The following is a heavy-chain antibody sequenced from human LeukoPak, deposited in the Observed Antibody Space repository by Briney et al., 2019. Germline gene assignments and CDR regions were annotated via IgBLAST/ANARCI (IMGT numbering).Heavy chain of an antibody. V-gene: IGHV3-21*01. Sequence: GGSLRLSCAASGFTFSSYSMNWVRQAPGKGLEWVSSISSSSSYIYYADSVKGRFTISRDNAKNSLYLQMNSLRAEDTAVYYCARGHRPHANGDYEVDAFDIWGQGTMVTVSS. J-gene: IGHJ3*02. CDR2: ISSSSSYI. D-gene: IGHD4-17*01. CDR1: GFTFSSYS. CDR3: ARGHRPHANGDYEVDAFDI.